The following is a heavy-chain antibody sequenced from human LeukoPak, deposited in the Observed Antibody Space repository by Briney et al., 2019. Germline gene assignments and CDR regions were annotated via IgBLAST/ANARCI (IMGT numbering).Heavy chain of an antibody. D-gene: IGHD4/OR15-4a*01. V-gene: IGHV4-39*02. J-gene: IGHJ4*02. CDR1: GGSISSSSYY. CDR2: IYYSGST. CDR3: ARDLGDYGIDY. Sequence: PSETLSLTCTVSGGSISSSSYYWGWIRQPPGKGLEWIGSIYYSGSTYYNPSLKSRVTISVDTSKNQFSLKLSSVTAADTAVYYCARDLGDYGIDYWGQGTLVTVSS.